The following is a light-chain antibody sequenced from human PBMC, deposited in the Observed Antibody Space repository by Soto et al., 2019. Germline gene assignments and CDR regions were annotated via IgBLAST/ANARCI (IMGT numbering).Light chain of an antibody. Sequence: DIQMTQSPSTLSASVGDRVTITCLASQSISSWLAWYQQKPGKAPKLLIYDASSLESGVPSRFSGSGSGTEFTLTISSLQPEDVATYYCQKYDSDPRTFGQGTKVDI. CDR3: QKYDSDPRT. CDR2: DAS. V-gene: IGKV1-5*01. CDR1: QSISSW. J-gene: IGKJ1*01.